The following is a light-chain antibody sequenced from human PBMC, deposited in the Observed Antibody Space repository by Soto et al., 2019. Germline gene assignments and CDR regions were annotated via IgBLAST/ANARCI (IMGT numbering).Light chain of an antibody. CDR3: SSYTSSSTLYV. V-gene: IGLV2-14*01. CDR1: SSDVGGYIY. CDR2: DVS. J-gene: IGLJ1*01. Sequence: QSALTQPASVSGSPGQSITISCTGTSSDVGGYIYVSWYQQHPGKVPKLMIYDVSNRPSGVSNRFSGSKSGNTASLTISGIQAEDEADYYCSSYTSSSTLYVFGTGTKLTVL.